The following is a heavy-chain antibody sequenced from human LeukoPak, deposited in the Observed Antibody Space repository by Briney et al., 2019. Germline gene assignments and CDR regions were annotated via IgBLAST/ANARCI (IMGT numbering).Heavy chain of an antibody. J-gene: IGHJ4*02. V-gene: IGHV4-39*07. CDR1: GGSISSGGYY. D-gene: IGHD6-6*01. CDR2: INHSGST. CDR3: ARGQRPCYFDY. Sequence: RTSETLSLTCTVSGGSISSGGYYWSWIRQPPGKGLEWIGEINHSGSTNYNPSLKSRVTISVDTSKNQFSLKLSSVTAADTAVYYCARGQRPCYFDYWGQGTLVTVSS.